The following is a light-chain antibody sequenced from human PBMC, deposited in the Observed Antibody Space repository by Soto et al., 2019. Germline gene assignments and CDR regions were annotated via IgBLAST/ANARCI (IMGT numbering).Light chain of an antibody. CDR1: SSDVGGYNY. CDR2: EVS. J-gene: IGLJ1*01. CDR3: SSYAGKV. Sequence: QSVLTQPPSASGSPGQSVTISCTGTSSDVGGYNYVSWYQQHPGKAPKLMIYEVSKRPSGVPDRFSGSKSGNTASLTVSGLQAEDEADYYCSSYAGKVFGTGTKLTVL. V-gene: IGLV2-8*01.